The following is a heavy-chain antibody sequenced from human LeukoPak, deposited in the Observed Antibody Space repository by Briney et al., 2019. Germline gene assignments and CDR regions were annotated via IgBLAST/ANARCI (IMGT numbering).Heavy chain of an antibody. CDR2: IYYSGST. CDR3: ARQPQFCWFDP. Sequence: SETLSLTCSVSGGSISSSSYYWGWIRQPPGKGLEWIGSIYYSGSTDYNPSLKSRVTISVDTSKNQFSLKLSSVTAADTAVYYCARQPQFCWFDPWGQGTLVTVSS. V-gene: IGHV4-39*01. D-gene: IGHD3-3*01. J-gene: IGHJ5*02. CDR1: GGSISSSSYY.